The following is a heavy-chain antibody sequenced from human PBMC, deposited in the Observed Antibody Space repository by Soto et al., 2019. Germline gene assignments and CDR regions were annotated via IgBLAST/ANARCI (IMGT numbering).Heavy chain of an antibody. D-gene: IGHD3-10*01. Sequence: ASVKVSCKASGYTFTSYAMHWVRQAPGQRLEWMGWINAGNGNTKYSQKFQGRVTMTTDTSTNTAYMELRSLRSDDTAVYYCARSYYGSGSYVKYFDYWGQGILVTVSS. CDR1: GYTFTSYA. CDR2: INAGNGNT. J-gene: IGHJ4*02. V-gene: IGHV1-3*01. CDR3: ARSYYGSGSYVKYFDY.